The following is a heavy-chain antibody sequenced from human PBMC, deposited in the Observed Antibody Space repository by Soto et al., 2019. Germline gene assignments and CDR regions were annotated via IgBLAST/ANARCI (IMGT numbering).Heavy chain of an antibody. Sequence: GGSLRLSCAASGFTVSSNYMSWVRQAPGKGLEWVSVIYSGGSTYYADSVKGRFTISRHNSKNTLYLQMNSLRSDDTAVYYCARESLHYSDYGNFRLWGQGTLVTVSS. CDR3: ARESLHYSDYGNFRL. J-gene: IGHJ1*01. D-gene: IGHD4-17*01. CDR1: GFTVSSNY. CDR2: IYSGGST. V-gene: IGHV3-53*04.